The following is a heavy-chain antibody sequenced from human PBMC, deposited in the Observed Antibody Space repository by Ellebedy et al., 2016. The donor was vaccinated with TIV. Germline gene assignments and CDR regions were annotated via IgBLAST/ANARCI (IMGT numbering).Heavy chain of an antibody. D-gene: IGHD3-3*01. J-gene: IGHJ2*01. Sequence: MPGGSLRLSCAVYGGSFSDYYWSRIRQPPGKGLQWIEEINHSGSTNYNPSLKSRVTISVDTSKNQFSLKLSSVTAADTALYYCARAPYDAYRYFDLWGRGTLVTVSS. CDR1: GGSFSDYY. CDR3: ARAPYDAYRYFDL. V-gene: IGHV4-34*01. CDR2: INHSGST.